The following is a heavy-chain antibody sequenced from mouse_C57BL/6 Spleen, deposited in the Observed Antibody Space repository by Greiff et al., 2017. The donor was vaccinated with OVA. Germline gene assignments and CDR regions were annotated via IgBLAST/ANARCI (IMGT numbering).Heavy chain of an antibody. Sequence: QVQLKQSGAELARPGASVKLSCKASGYTFTSYGISWVKQRTGQGLEWIGEIYPRSGNTYYNEKFKGKATLTADKSSSTAYMELRSLTSEDSAVYFCARLTTVPYYAMDYWGQGTSVTVSS. CDR3: ARLTTVPYYAMDY. CDR2: IYPRSGNT. V-gene: IGHV1-81*01. J-gene: IGHJ4*01. CDR1: GYTFTSYG. D-gene: IGHD1-1*01.